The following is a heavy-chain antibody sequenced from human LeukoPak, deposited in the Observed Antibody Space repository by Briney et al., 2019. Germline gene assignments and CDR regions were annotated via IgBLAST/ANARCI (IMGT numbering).Heavy chain of an antibody. CDR1: GGSFSGYY. J-gene: IGHJ2*01. V-gene: IGHV4-34*01. CDR2: INHSGST. D-gene: IGHD2-2*01. Sequence: SETPSLTCAVYGGSFSGYYWSWIRQPPGKGLEWIGEINHSGSTNYNPSLKGRVTISVDTSKNQFSLKLSSVTAADTAVYYCAREIPSRYFDLWGRGTLVTVSS. CDR3: AREIPSRYFDL.